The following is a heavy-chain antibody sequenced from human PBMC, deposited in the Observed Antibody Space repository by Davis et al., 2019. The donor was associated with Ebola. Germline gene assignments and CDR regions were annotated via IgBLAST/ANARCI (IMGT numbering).Heavy chain of an antibody. Sequence: SVKVSCKASGYTFTSYGISWVRQAPGQGLEWMGGIIPIFGTANYAQKFQGRVTITADKSTSTAYMELSSLRSEDTAVYYCARGSYSGSYSFYYGMDVWGQGTTVTVSS. D-gene: IGHD1-26*01. J-gene: IGHJ6*02. CDR2: IIPIFGTA. CDR1: GYTFTSYG. V-gene: IGHV1-69*06. CDR3: ARGSYSGSYSFYYGMDV.